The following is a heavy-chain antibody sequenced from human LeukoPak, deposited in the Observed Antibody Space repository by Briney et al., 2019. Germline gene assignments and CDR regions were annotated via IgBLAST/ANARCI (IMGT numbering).Heavy chain of an antibody. J-gene: IGHJ3*02. D-gene: IGHD6-19*01. CDR3: ARRLYSSGHDAFDI. Sequence: SETLSLTCAVHGGSFSDYYWIWIRQSPGKGLEWIGEITHSGSTNYNPSLKSRVTISVDTSNNQFSLRLSSVTAADTAVYYCARRLYSSGHDAFDIWGQGTMVTVPS. CDR2: ITHSGST. V-gene: IGHV4-34*01. CDR1: GGSFSDYY.